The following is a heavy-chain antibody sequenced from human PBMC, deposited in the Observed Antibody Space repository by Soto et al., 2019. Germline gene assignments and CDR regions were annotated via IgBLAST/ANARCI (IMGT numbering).Heavy chain of an antibody. J-gene: IGHJ6*02. Sequence: PXGSLILSCAASGFTVSSKYMSWVRQAPGKGLEWVSDIYSGGTTHYADSVKGRFTISRDNSKNTLYLQMNSLRAEDTAVYYCARGVESMDVWGQGTTVTVSS. CDR3: ARGVESMDV. CDR2: IYSGGTT. V-gene: IGHV3-53*01. CDR1: GFTVSSKY.